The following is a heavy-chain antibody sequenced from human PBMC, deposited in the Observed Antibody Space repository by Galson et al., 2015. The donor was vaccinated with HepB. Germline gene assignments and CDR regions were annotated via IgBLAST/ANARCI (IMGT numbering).Heavy chain of an antibody. J-gene: IGHJ5*02. D-gene: IGHD5-12*01. CDR1: GYTFTSYG. CDR3: ASDRWVAAIIGTTPEP. Sequence: SVKVSCKASGYTFTSYGIHWVRQAPGQGLEWVGLINTVNGNTRDSQTLQGRVTFSRETSASTVHMELRSLRSEDTAVYFCASDRWVAAIIGTTPEPCGQGTMIIVSS. V-gene: IGHV1-3*04. CDR2: INTVNGNT.